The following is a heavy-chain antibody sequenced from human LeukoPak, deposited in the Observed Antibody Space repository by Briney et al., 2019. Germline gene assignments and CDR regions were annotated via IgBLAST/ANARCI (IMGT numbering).Heavy chain of an antibody. CDR3: ARGFYGRDY. D-gene: IGHD4-17*01. CDR1: GGSFSGYY. J-gene: IGHJ4*02. Sequence: SETLSLTCAVYGGSFSGYYWSWIRQPPGKGLEWIGEINHSGSTNYNPSLKSRVTISVDTSKNQFSLKLSSVTAADTAVYYRARGFYGRDYWGQGTLVTVSS. CDR2: INHSGST. V-gene: IGHV4-34*01.